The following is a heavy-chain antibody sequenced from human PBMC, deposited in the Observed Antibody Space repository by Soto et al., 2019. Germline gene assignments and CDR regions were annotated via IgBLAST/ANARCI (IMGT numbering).Heavy chain of an antibody. CDR3: AKDYIAARKGGFDY. Sequence: EVQLVESGGGLVQPGRSLRLSCAASGFTFDDYAMHWVRQAPGKGLEWVSGISWNSGSIGYADSVKGRFTISRDNAKNPLYLQMNSLRAEDTALYYCAKDYIAARKGGFDYWGQGTLVTVSS. D-gene: IGHD6-6*01. V-gene: IGHV3-9*01. CDR1: GFTFDDYA. J-gene: IGHJ4*02. CDR2: ISWNSGSI.